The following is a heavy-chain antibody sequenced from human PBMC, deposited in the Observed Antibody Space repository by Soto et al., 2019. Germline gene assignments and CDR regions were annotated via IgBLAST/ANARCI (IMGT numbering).Heavy chain of an antibody. Sequence: PAESLTTSCKASGYSFTTYGIVWVLQMPGKGLEWMGIIYPGDSDTRYSPSFQGQVTISADNSISTAYLQWSSLKASDTAMYYCPRHEQFYSYYYGMDVWGQGTAVTVSS. CDR1: GYSFTTYG. J-gene: IGHJ6*02. D-gene: IGHD4-4*01. CDR2: IYPGDSDT. V-gene: IGHV5-51*01. CDR3: PRHEQFYSYYYGMDV.